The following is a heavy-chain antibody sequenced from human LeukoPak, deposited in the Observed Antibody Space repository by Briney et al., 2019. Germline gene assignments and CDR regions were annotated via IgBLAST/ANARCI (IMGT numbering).Heavy chain of an antibody. CDR3: ASIHDYVWGSYRSDAFDI. CDR2: LGSTISYI. Sequence: GGSLRLSCVASGFRFSGYSMKWVRQAPGKGLEWVSYLGSTISYISYSDSVKGRFTIPRDNAKNTLYLQMNSLRAEDTAVYYCASIHDYVWGSYRSDAFDIWGQGTMVNVFS. V-gene: IGHV3-21*01. CDR1: GFRFSGYS. D-gene: IGHD3-16*02. J-gene: IGHJ3*02.